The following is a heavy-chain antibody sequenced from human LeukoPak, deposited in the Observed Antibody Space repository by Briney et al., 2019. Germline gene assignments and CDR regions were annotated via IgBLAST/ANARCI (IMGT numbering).Heavy chain of an antibody. V-gene: IGHV3-43*01. J-gene: IGHJ4*02. CDR1: GFTFDDYT. CDR3: AKDAGYWSGGSCYDIFDY. Sequence: GGSLRLSCAASGFTFDDYTMHWVRQAPGKGLEWVSLISWDGGSTYYADSVKGRFTISRDSSKNSLYLQMSSLRTEDTALYYCAKDAGYWSGGSCYDIFDYWGQGTLVTVSS. CDR2: ISWDGGST. D-gene: IGHD2-15*01.